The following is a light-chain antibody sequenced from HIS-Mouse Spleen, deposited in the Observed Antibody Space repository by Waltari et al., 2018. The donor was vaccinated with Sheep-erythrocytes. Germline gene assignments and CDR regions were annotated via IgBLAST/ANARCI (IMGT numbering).Light chain of an antibody. J-gene: IGLJ1*01. Sequence: QSALTQPRSVSGSPGQSVTISCTGTSSYVGGYNYVPWYQQHPGKAPKLMIYDVSKRPSGVPDRFSGSKSGNTASLTISGLQAEDEAEYYCCSYAGSYNHVFATGTKVTVL. CDR1: SSYVGGYNY. CDR2: DVS. CDR3: CSYAGSYNHV. V-gene: IGLV2-11*01.